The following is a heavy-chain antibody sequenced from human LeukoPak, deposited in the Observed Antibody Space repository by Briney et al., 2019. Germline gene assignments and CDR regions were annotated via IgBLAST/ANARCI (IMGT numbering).Heavy chain of an antibody. D-gene: IGHD1-26*01. CDR2: IRYDGSNK. CDR3: AKDGVGATATQH. J-gene: IGHJ1*01. CDR1: GFIFSSYG. V-gene: IGHV3-30*02. Sequence: GGSLRLSCAASGFIFSSYGMHWVRQAPGKGLGWVAFIRYDGSNKYYADSVKGRFTISRDNSKNTLYLQMNSLRAEDTAVYYCAKDGVGATATQHWGQGTLVTVSS.